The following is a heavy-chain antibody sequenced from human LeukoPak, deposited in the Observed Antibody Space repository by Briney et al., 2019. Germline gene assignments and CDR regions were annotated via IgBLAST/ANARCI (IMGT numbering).Heavy chain of an antibody. D-gene: IGHD2-15*01. J-gene: IGHJ6*02. CDR1: GGTFNNYT. CDR3: ARDSIVVVVAATGSYYGMDV. CDR2: IIPILGIA. Sequence: AASVKVSCKASGGTFNNYTISWVRQAPGQGLEWMGGIIPILGIANYAQKFQGRVTITADKSTSTAYMELSSLRSEDTAVYYCARDSIVVVVAATGSYYGMDVWGQGTTVTVSS. V-gene: IGHV1-69*04.